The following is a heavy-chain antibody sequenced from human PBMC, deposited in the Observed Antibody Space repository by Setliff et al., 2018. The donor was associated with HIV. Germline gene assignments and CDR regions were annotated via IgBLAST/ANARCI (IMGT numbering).Heavy chain of an antibody. CDR1: GGSISSGSYY. CDR3: ARAAVTTFYYYYGMDV. CDR2: IYTSGST. V-gene: IGHV4-61*02. D-gene: IGHD4-17*01. Sequence: SETLSLTCTVSGGSISSGSYYWSWIRQPAGKGLEWIGRIYTSGSTNYNPSLKSRVTISVDTSKNQFSLKLSSVTAADTAVYYCARAAVTTFYYYYGMDVWGQGTTVTVSS. J-gene: IGHJ6*02.